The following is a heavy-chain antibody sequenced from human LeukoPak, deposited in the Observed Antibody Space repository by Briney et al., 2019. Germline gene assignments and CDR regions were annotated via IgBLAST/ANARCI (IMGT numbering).Heavy chain of an antibody. CDR1: GFTFSSYA. Sequence: GGSLRLSCAASGFTFSSYAMHWVRQAPGKGLEWVAVISYDGSNKYYADSVKGRFTISRDNSKNTLYLQMNSLRAEDTAVYYCARGVFRYYYDSSGYYGGFDYWGQGTLVTVSS. CDR2: ISYDGSNK. CDR3: ARGVFRYYYDSSGYYGGFDY. D-gene: IGHD3-22*01. V-gene: IGHV3-30-3*01. J-gene: IGHJ4*02.